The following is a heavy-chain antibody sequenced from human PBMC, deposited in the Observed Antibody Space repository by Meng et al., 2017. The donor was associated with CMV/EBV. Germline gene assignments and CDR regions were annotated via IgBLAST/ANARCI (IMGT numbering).Heavy chain of an antibody. CDR1: GGSISSSSYY. Sequence: SETLSLTCTVSGGSISSSSYYWGWIRQPPGKGREWIGSIYYSGSTYYNPSLKSRVTISVDTSKNQFSLKLSSVTAADTAVYYCARDQGRDCGMDVWGQGTTVTVSS. D-gene: IGHD3/OR15-3a*01. CDR3: ARDQGRDCGMDV. J-gene: IGHJ6*02. CDR2: IYYSGST. V-gene: IGHV4-39*07.